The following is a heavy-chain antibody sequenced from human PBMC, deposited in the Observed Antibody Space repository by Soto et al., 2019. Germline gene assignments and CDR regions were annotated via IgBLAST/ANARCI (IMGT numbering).Heavy chain of an antibody. CDR3: ARDRLMATAGTARHYFGLDV. V-gene: IGHV4-31*03. CDR2: IYYSGST. J-gene: IGHJ6*02. Sequence: SETLSLTCTVSGGSIRSGGYYWSWVRQSPRRGLEWIGNIYYSGSTYYNPSLKSRLTISVDTSKNQFSLNLSSVTAADAAVYYCARDRLMATAGTARHYFGLDVWGQGTTVTVSS. D-gene: IGHD5-18*01. CDR1: GGSIRSGGYY.